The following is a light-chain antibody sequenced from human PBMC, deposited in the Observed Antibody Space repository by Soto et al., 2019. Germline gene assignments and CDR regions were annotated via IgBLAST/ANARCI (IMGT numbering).Light chain of an antibody. J-gene: IGLJ1*01. CDR1: SSNFGAGYD. Sequence: QSVLTQPPSVSGGPGQRVTISCTGSSSNFGAGYDVHWYQQLPGTAPKLLIYGNSNRPSGVPDRFSGSKSGTSASLAITGLQAEGDVDYYGQSYDNSLSVYDFGTGTKVPVL. CDR2: GNS. V-gene: IGLV1-40*01. CDR3: QSYDNSLSVYD.